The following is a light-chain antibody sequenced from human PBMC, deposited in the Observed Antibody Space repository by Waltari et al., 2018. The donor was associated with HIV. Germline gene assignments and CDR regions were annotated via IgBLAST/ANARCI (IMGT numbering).Light chain of an antibody. CDR1: SSDVGSTKY. V-gene: IGLV2-14*03. Sequence: QSALTQPASVSGSPGQSITISCTGTSSDVGSTKYVSWHQQYPGAAPPLIIHDVSDRPSGISNRFSGSKSGNMASLTISGLQTEDEADYYCSSYTSSSTYVFGTGTRVTVL. CDR3: SSYTSSSTYV. CDR2: DVS. J-gene: IGLJ1*01.